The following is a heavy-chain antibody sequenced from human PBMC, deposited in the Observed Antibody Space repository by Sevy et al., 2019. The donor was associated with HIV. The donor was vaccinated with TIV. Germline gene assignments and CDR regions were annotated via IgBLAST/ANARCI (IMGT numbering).Heavy chain of an antibody. J-gene: IGHJ4*02. CDR3: IRGRLLGYTAMVPDY. CDR2: MRSKAFTGTT. D-gene: IGHD5-18*01. V-gene: IGHV3-49*04. CDR1: GFTLGDYA. Sequence: GGSLRLSCTTAGFTLGDYAMSWVRQAPGKGLEWIALMRSKAFTGTTEYAASVKGRFTISTDDSKASAHLQMNSLSTDDTGVYYCIRGRLLGYTAMVPDYWGQGTLVTVSS.